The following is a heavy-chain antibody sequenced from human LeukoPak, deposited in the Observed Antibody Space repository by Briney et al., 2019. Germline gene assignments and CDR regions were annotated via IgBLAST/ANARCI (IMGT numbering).Heavy chain of an antibody. CDR1: GYTFTSYG. Sequence: ASVKVSCKASGYTFTSYGISWVRQAPGQGLEWMGWTSAYNGNTNYAQKLQGRVTMSTDTSTSTAYMELRSLRSDDTAVYYCARDRTVTTTDYWGQGTLVTVSS. V-gene: IGHV1-18*01. D-gene: IGHD4-17*01. CDR2: TSAYNGNT. CDR3: ARDRTVTTTDY. J-gene: IGHJ4*02.